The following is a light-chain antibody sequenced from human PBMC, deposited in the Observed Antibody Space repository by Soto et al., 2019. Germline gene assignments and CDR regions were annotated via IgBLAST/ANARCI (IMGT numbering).Light chain of an antibody. V-gene: IGKV1-8*01. CDR2: AAS. CDR3: QQYYSYPPT. J-gene: IGKJ5*01. CDR1: QGISSY. Sequence: IRMTQSPSSLSASTGDRVTITWRASQGISSYLAWYQQKPGKTPKLLIYAASTLQSGVPSRFSGSGSGTDFTLTISCLQYEDFATYYCQQYYSYPPTFGQGTRLEI.